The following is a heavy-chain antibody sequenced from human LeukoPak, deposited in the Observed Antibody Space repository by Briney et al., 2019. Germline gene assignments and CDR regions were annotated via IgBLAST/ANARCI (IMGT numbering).Heavy chain of an antibody. CDR2: IHYSGST. CDR1: GGSISSSSCY. CDR3: ARLPHIVGAFPRQFDD. Sequence: SETLSLTCTVSGGSISSSSCYWGWNRQPPGKGLEWMGSIHYSGSTYYNPSLKSRVTISVDTSRNQFSVKLTSVTAADTAVYYYARLPHIVGAFPRQFDDWGQGTLVTVSS. D-gene: IGHD1-26*01. V-gene: IGHV4-39*01. J-gene: IGHJ4*02.